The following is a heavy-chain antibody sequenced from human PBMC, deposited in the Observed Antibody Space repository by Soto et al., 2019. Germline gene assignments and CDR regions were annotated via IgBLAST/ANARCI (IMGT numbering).Heavy chain of an antibody. V-gene: IGHV1-58*01. Sequence: SVKVSCKTSGFTFSRSAVQWVRQARGQRLEWMGWIVVGSGDTQYAQKFRERVAITRDMSTSTAHMEVSSLASEDTAVYYCAAELYSGGSCCSFDIWGQGTMVTVSS. J-gene: IGHJ3*02. D-gene: IGHD2-15*01. CDR1: GFTFSRSA. CDR3: AAELYSGGSCCSFDI. CDR2: IVVGSGDT.